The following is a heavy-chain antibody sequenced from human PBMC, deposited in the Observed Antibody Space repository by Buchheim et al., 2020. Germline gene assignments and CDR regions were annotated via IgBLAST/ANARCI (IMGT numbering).Heavy chain of an antibody. CDR2: ISGGSGHT. CDR1: RFTFSSYA. CDR3: AKYSDYYESSGYDY. V-gene: IGHV3-23*01. J-gene: IGHJ4*02. Sequence: EVQLLESGGGLVQPGGSLRLSCAASRFTFSSYAMSWVRQAPGKGLEWVSAISGGSGHTYHADSVQGRFTISRDNSKNTAYLKMNSLRAEDTAVYDCAKYSDYYESSGYDYWGQGTL. D-gene: IGHD3-22*01.